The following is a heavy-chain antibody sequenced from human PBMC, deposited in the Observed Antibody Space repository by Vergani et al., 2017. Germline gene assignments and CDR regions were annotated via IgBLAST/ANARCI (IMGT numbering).Heavy chain of an antibody. CDR3: ARQYYDILTGYYPFDY. J-gene: IGHJ4*02. V-gene: IGHV1-69*04. CDR1: GGTFSSYA. Sequence: QVQLVQSGAEVKKPGSSVKVSCKASGGTFSSYAISWVRQAPGQGLEWMGRIIPILGIANYAQKFQGRVTITADKSTSTAYMELSSLRSEDTAVYYCARQYYDILTGYYPFDYWGQGTLVTVSS. D-gene: IGHD3-9*01. CDR2: IIPILGIA.